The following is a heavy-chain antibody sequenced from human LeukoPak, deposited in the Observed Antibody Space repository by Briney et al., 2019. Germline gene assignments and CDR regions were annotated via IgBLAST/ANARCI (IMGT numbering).Heavy chain of an antibody. Sequence: ASVSVSSTPSVYTFTKDDINGVRQAPGQGGGRMGGMNPNSDNTGYAQKFHARVTISRDTSINTAYMELSSLRSEDSAVYYCARGPAYSNYGASYYYYMDVWGKGTTVTVSS. CDR1: VYTFTKDD. CDR2: MNPNSDNT. J-gene: IGHJ6*03. CDR3: ARGPAYSNYGASYYYYMDV. V-gene: IGHV1-8*03. D-gene: IGHD4-11*01.